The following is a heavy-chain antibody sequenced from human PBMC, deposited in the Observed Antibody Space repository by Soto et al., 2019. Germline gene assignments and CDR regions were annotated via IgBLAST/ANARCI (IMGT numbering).Heavy chain of an antibody. V-gene: IGHV4-59*01. CDR1: GGSISGYY. J-gene: IGHJ4*02. CDR3: ARDSIVGATVPTYYFDY. D-gene: IGHD1-26*01. Sequence: QVQLQESGPGLVKPSETLSLTCTVSGGSISGYYWSWIRQPPGKGLEWIGYIYYSGRTNYNPSLTSRVTISVATSKHQCSLKLSSVTAADTAMYYCARDSIVGATVPTYYFDYWGQGALVTVSS. CDR2: IYYSGRT.